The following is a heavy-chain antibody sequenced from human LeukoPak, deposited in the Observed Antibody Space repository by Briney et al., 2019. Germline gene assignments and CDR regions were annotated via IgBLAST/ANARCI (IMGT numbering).Heavy chain of an antibody. Sequence: GGSLRLSCAASGFTFSSYAMSWVRQAPGKGLEWVSAISGSGGSTYYADSVKGRFTISRDNSKNTLYLQMNSLRAEDTAVYYCAKGQKYDILTGYIQHWGQGTLVTVSS. CDR3: AKGQKYDILTGYIQH. J-gene: IGHJ1*01. D-gene: IGHD3-9*01. V-gene: IGHV3-23*01. CDR2: ISGSGGST. CDR1: GFTFSSYA.